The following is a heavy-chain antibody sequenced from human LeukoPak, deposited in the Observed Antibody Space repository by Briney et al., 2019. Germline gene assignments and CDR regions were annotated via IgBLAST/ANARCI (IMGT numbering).Heavy chain of an antibody. CDR2: ISGSGGST. Sequence: GRSLRLSCAASGFTFSSYGMHWVRQAPGKGLEWVSAISGSGGSTYYADSVKGRFTISRDNSKNTLYLQMNSLRAEDTAVYYCAKHIAAAGIGYWGQGTLVTVSS. CDR1: GFTFSSYG. D-gene: IGHD6-13*01. CDR3: AKHIAAAGIGY. V-gene: IGHV3-23*01. J-gene: IGHJ4*02.